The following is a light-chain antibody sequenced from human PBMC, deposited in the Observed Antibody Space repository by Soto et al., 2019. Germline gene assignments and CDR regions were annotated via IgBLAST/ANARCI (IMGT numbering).Light chain of an antibody. V-gene: IGKV3-15*01. J-gene: IGKJ1*01. CDR3: QQHNNLPPWT. CDR2: GAS. CDR1: QSVSSN. Sequence: EIVMSKSPATLSVSKGERATLSCRASQSVSSNLAWYQQKPGQAPRLLIYGASTRATGIPARFSGSGSGTEFTLTISSLQSEDFAVYFCQQHNNLPPWTFGQGTNVAIK.